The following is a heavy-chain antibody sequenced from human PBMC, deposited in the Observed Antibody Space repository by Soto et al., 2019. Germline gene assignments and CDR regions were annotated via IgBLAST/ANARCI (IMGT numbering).Heavy chain of an antibody. V-gene: IGHV3-48*02. J-gene: IGHJ6*02. CDR3: ARDLYSGIVVVPAAISYGMDV. CDR2: ISSSSSTI. Sequence: GGSLRLSCAASGFTFSSYSMNWVRQAPGKGLEWVSYISSSSSTIYYADSVKGRFTISRDNAKNSLYLQMNSLRDEDTAVYYCARDLYSGIVVVPAAISYGMDVWGQGTTVTVSS. CDR1: GFTFSSYS. D-gene: IGHD2-2*01.